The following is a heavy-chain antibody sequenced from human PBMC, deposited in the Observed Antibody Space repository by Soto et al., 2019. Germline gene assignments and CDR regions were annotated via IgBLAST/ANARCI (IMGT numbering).Heavy chain of an antibody. CDR2: IIPIFGTA. Sequence: SVKVSCKASGGPFSRYAISLVRQAPGQGLEWMGGIIPIFGTANYAQKFQGRVTITADESTSTAYMELSSLRFEDTAVYYCARAIVGPTTTGWLDPWGQGTMVTVSS. D-gene: IGHD1-26*01. CDR3: ARAIVGPTTTGWLDP. J-gene: IGHJ5*02. V-gene: IGHV1-69*13. CDR1: GGPFSRYA.